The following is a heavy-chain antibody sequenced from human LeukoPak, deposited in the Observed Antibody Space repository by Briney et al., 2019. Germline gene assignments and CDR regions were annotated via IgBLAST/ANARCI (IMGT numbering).Heavy chain of an antibody. CDR3: ARDLYYDSSGYGY. V-gene: IGHV1-69*05. Sequence: SVKVSCKASGGTFSSYAISWVRQAPGQELEWMGGIIPIFGTANYAQKFQGRVTITTDESTSTAYMELSSLRSEDTAVYYCARDLYYDSSGYGYWGQGTLVTVSS. CDR2: IIPIFGTA. J-gene: IGHJ4*02. D-gene: IGHD3-22*01. CDR1: GGTFSSYA.